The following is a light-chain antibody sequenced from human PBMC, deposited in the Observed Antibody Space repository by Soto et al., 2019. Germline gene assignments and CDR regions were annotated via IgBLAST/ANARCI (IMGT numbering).Light chain of an antibody. V-gene: IGKV3-15*01. CDR3: HQYGMSPQT. J-gene: IGKJ1*01. Sequence: EIVMTQSPDTVSVSPGEGASLSCRASHSVGRKLVWYQQKAGQAPRPLIFDASTRATGIPARFSGSGSGTEFTLTISGLEPEDFAVYFSHQYGMSPQTFGQGTKV. CDR1: HSVGRK. CDR2: DAS.